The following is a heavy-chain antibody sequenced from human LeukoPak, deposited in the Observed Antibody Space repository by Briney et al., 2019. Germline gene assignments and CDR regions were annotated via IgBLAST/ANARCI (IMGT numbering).Heavy chain of an antibody. Sequence: GGSLRLSCVASGFTFSSSAMRWVRQAPGKGLEWVSAISRDSTTIKYADSVKGRFTISRDNSKNTLYLQMNSLRAEDTAVYYCAAGTDPYYYFDFWGQGTLVTVSS. CDR1: GFTFSSSA. D-gene: IGHD3-10*01. V-gene: IGHV3-23*01. CDR2: ISRDSTTI. J-gene: IGHJ4*02. CDR3: AAGTDPYYYFDF.